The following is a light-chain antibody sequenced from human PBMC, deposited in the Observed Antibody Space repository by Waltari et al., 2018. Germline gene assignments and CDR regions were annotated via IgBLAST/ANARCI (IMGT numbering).Light chain of an antibody. CDR1: SSDLGRYHP. CDR2: EII. V-gene: IGLV2-14*01. Sequence: QSALTQPASVSGSLGQSITISCTGTSSDLGRYHPASWYQQLPGKAPKLIIFEIIHRPSGVSNRFSGSESGNTAFLTISGLQAEDEADYYCSSCTTTSTPVIFGGGTKLTVL. J-gene: IGLJ2*01. CDR3: SSCTTTSTPVI.